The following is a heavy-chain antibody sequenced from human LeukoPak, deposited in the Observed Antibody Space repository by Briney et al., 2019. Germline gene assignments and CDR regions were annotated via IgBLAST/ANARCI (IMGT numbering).Heavy chain of an antibody. CDR1: GASINSYY. CDR3: ARTSSSWL. V-gene: IGHV4-59*01. Sequence: SETLSLTCTVSGASINSYYWSWIRQPPGKGLERIGCIYDSGSTDYNPSLKSRVTISVDTSKNQFSLKLTSVTAADTAMYYCARTSSSWLWGQGTLVTVSS. D-gene: IGHD6-13*01. J-gene: IGHJ4*02. CDR2: IYDSGST.